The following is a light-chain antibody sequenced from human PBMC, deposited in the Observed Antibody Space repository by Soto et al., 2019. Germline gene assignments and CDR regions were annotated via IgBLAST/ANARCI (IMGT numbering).Light chain of an antibody. CDR2: EVS. V-gene: IGLV2-14*01. Sequence: QSVLTQPACVSGSPGQSITISCTGTSSDVGGYNYVSWYQQHPGKAPKLMIYEVSNRPSGVSNRFSGSKSGNTASLTISGLQAEDEADYYCSSYTSSSTRVFGTGTRSPS. CDR1: SSDVGGYNY. J-gene: IGLJ1*01. CDR3: SSYTSSSTRV.